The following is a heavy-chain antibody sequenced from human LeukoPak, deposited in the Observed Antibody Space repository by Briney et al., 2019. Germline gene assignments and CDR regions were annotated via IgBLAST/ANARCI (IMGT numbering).Heavy chain of an antibody. J-gene: IGHJ4*02. D-gene: IGHD7-27*01. V-gene: IGHV3-7*01. CDR2: IKQDGSEK. CDR3: ASIPGVHHDVH. CDR1: GFTFSSYW. Sequence: GGSLRLSCAASGFTFSSYWMTWVRQAPGKGLEWVANIKQDGSEKYYVDSVKGRFTISRDNAKNSLYLQMNSLRAEDTAVYYCASIPGVHHDVHWGQGTLVTVSS.